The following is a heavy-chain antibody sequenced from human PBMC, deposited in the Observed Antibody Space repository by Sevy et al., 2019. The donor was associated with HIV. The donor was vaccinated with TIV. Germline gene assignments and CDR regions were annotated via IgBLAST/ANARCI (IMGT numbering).Heavy chain of an antibody. CDR2: ISSSSSTI. J-gene: IGHJ3*02. Sequence: GGSLRLSCAASGFTFSSYSMNWVRQAPGKGLEWVSYISSSSSTIYYADSVKGRFTISRDNAKNSMYLQMNSLRDEDTAVYYCARDLVGGNWGHAFDIWGQGTMVTVSS. V-gene: IGHV3-48*02. D-gene: IGHD7-27*01. CDR3: ARDLVGGNWGHAFDI. CDR1: GFTFSSYS.